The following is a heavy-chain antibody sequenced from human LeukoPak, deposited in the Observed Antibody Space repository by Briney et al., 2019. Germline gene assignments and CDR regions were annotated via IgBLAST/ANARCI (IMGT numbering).Heavy chain of an antibody. Sequence: PGRSLRLSCAASGFTFSSYGMHWVRQAPGKGLEWVAVIWYDGSNKYYADSVKGRFTISRDNSKNTLYLQMNSLRAEDTAVYYCAREDYGDYGPSLDAFDIWGQGTMVTVSS. CDR2: IWYDGSNK. J-gene: IGHJ3*02. V-gene: IGHV3-33*01. CDR1: GFTFSSYG. D-gene: IGHD4-17*01. CDR3: AREDYGDYGPSLDAFDI.